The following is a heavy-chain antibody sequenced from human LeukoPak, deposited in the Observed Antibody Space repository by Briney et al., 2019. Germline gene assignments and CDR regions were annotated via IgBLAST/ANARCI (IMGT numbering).Heavy chain of an antibody. D-gene: IGHD6-19*01. J-gene: IGHJ5*02. CDR1: GFTFSSYA. CDR2: ISSNGAST. Sequence: GGSLRLSCAASGFTFSSYAMSWVRQAPGKGLEWVSGISSNGASTYYVDSVKGRFTISRDNSKNTLYLQMNSLRAENTAVYYCAKARAVAAWFDPWGQGTLVTVSS. V-gene: IGHV3-23*01. CDR3: AKARAVAAWFDP.